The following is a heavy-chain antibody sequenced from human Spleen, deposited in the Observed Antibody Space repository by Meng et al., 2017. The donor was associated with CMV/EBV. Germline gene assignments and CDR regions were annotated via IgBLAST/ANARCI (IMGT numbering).Heavy chain of an antibody. J-gene: IGHJ5*02. CDR2: ISGSGTTT. CDR1: GFTFSNYA. CDR3: AKDSTYSA. D-gene: IGHD6-13*01. V-gene: IGHV3-23*01. Sequence: GGSLRLSCAASGFTFSNYAMAWVRQAPGKGLEWVSGISGSGTTTYYADSVKGRFTIFRDSSKNTVYLEMNSLRAEDTALYYCAKDSTYSAWGQGTLVTVSS.